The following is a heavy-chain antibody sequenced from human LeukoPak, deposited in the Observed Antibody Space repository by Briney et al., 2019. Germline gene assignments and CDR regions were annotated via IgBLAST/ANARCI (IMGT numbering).Heavy chain of an antibody. CDR3: AKFGSGWYYGASDI. D-gene: IGHD6-19*01. J-gene: IGHJ3*02. CDR2: ISSSGGST. Sequence: GESLRLSCAASGFTFSSYAMSWVPQAPGKGLEWVSGISSSGGSTYYADSVKGRFTISRDNSKNTLFLQMNSLRAEDTAVYYCAKFGSGWYYGASDIWGQGTMVTISS. V-gene: IGHV3-23*01. CDR1: GFTFSSYA.